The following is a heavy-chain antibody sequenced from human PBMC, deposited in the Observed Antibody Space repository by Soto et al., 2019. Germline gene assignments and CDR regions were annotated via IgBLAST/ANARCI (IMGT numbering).Heavy chain of an antibody. CDR2: INHSGST. CDR1: GGSFSGYY. J-gene: IGHJ6*02. Sequence: SETLSLTCAVYGGSFSGYYWSWIRQPPGKGLEWIGEINHSGSTNYNPSLKSRVTISVDTSKNQFSLKLSSVTAADTAVYYCARVYGSGSYLPDLWYDYYGMDVWGQGTTVTVSS. CDR3: ARVYGSGSYLPDLWYDYYGMDV. V-gene: IGHV4-34*01. D-gene: IGHD3-10*01.